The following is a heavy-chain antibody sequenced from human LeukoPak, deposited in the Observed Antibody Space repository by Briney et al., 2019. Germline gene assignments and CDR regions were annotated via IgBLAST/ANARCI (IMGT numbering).Heavy chain of an antibody. D-gene: IGHD3/OR15-3a*01. CDR2: ISSSCSTI. CDR3: ARAGLVFNY. J-gene: IGHJ4*02. CDR1: GFTFSSYE. V-gene: IGHV3-48*03. Sequence: GGSLRLSCAASGFTFSSYEMNWVRQAPGKGLEWVSYISSSCSTIYYADPVKGRFTISRDNPKNSLYLPMNSLRDEDTAVYYCARAGLVFNYWGQGTVVTVSS.